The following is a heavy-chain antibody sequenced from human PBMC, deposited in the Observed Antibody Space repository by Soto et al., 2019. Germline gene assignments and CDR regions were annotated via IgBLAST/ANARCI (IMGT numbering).Heavy chain of an antibody. CDR3: ARDTVVVINDMGIGGPRSNYYYYGMDV. CDR1: GGTFSSYA. Sequence: ASVKVSCKASGGTFSSYAISWVRQAPGQGLEWMGGIIPIFGTANYAQKFQGRVTITADESTSTAYMGLSSLRSEDTAVYYCARDTVVVINDMGIGGPRSNYYYYGMDVWGQGTTVTVSS. CDR2: IIPIFGTA. D-gene: IGHD3-22*01. J-gene: IGHJ6*02. V-gene: IGHV1-69*13.